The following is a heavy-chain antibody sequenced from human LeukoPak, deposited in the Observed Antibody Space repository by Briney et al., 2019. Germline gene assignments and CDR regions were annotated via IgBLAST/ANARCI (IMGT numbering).Heavy chain of an antibody. Sequence: GRSLGLSCGASGFSISTYGMHWVRQAPGKGLEWVAVISYDGSNKYYADSVKGRFTISRDNSKNTLYLQMNSLRAEDTAVYYCAKDRSVLRYFDWPDGFDIWGQGTMVTVSS. CDR2: ISYDGSNK. J-gene: IGHJ3*02. CDR1: GFSISTYG. V-gene: IGHV3-30*18. D-gene: IGHD3-9*01. CDR3: AKDRSVLRYFDWPDGFDI.